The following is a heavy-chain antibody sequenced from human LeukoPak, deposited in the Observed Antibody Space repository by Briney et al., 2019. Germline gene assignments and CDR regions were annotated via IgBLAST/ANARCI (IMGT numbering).Heavy chain of an antibody. CDR3: AYDSSGYYPGYFDY. V-gene: IGHV1-69*01. Sequence: ASVKVSCKASGGTFSSYAISWVRQAPGQGLEWMGGIIPIFGTANYAQKFQGRVTITADGSTSTAYMELSSLRSEDTAVYYCAYDSSGYYPGYFDYWGQGTLVTVSS. D-gene: IGHD3-22*01. CDR1: GGTFSSYA. J-gene: IGHJ4*02. CDR2: IIPIFGTA.